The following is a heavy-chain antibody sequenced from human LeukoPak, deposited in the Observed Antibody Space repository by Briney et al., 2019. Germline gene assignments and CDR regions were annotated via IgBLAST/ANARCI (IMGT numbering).Heavy chain of an antibody. J-gene: IGHJ1*01. D-gene: IGHD3-22*01. Sequence: ASVKVSCEASGYTFTGYYMHWVRQAPGQGLEWMAWINPNSGDTNFAQKFQGRVTMTRDTSISTVYMELSRLRSDDTAVFFCARGYYDSSDFEYFQHWGQGTLVTVSS. V-gene: IGHV1-2*02. CDR1: GYTFTGYY. CDR3: ARGYYDSSDFEYFQH. CDR2: INPNSGDT.